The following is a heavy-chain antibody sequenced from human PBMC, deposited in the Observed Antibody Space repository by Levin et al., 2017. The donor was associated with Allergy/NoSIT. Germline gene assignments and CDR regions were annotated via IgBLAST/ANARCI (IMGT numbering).Heavy chain of an antibody. CDR3: ASSTYYYESSGYRYGGGYY. Sequence: ASVKVSCKASGYTFTSYYMHWVRQAPGQGLEWMGIINPSGGSTSYAQKFQGRVTMTRDTSTSTVYMELSSLRSEDTAVYYCASSTYYYESSGYRYGGGYYWGQGTLVTVSS. V-gene: IGHV1-46*01. CDR2: INPSGGST. J-gene: IGHJ4*02. CDR1: GYTFTSYY. D-gene: IGHD3-22*01.